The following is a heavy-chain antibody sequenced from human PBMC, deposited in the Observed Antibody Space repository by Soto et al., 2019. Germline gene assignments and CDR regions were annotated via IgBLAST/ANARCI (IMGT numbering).Heavy chain of an antibody. J-gene: IGHJ4*02. Sequence: SETLSLTCTVSGGSISIYYWSWIRQPPEKGLEWIGYIYYSGSTNYNPSHKSRVTISVDTSKNQFSLKLSSVTAADTAVYYCARQIDSSGYNRLYYFDYWGQGTLVTVSS. CDR3: ARQIDSSGYNRLYYFDY. V-gene: IGHV4-59*01. CDR1: GGSISIYY. CDR2: IYYSGST. D-gene: IGHD3-22*01.